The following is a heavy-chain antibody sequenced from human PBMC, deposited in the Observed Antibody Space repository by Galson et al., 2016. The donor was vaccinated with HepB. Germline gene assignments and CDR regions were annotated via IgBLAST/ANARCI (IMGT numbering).Heavy chain of an antibody. CDR1: GFTFPSYA. J-gene: IGHJ4*02. Sequence: SLRLSCAASGFTFPSYAMSWVRQAPGKGLEWVSGITGSGAGTYYADSVKGRFTISRDNSKNTLYLQMNSLRAEDTAVYYCARAWIHLYDLDYWGQGALVTVSS. CDR3: ARAWIHLYDLDY. D-gene: IGHD5-18*01. V-gene: IGHV3-23*01. CDR2: ITGSGAGT.